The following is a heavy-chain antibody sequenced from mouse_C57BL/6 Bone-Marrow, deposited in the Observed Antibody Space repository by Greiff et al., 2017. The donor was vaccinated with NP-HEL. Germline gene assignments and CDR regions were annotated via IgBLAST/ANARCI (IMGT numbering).Heavy chain of an antibody. Sequence: QVQLQQSGAELAKPGASVKLSCKASGYTFTSYWMHWVKQRPGQGLEWIGYINPSSGYTKYNQKFKDKATLTADKSSSTAYMQLSSLTYEDSAVYYCARSYYGSSEVFAYWGHGTLVTVSA. D-gene: IGHD1-1*01. J-gene: IGHJ3*01. CDR3: ARSYYGSSEVFAY. CDR1: GYTFTSYW. V-gene: IGHV1-7*01. CDR2: INPSSGYT.